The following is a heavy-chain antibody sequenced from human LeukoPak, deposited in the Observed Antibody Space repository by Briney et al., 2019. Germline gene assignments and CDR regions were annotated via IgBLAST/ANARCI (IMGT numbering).Heavy chain of an antibody. V-gene: IGHV4-39*01. D-gene: IGHD2-8*01. CDR1: SGSISSSSSYY. J-gene: IGHJ3*02. CDR3: ARHLKGYCSNGVCSDAFDI. CDR2: IYYSGTT. Sequence: SETLSLTCTVSSGSISSSSSYYWGWIRQPPGKGLEWIGSIYYSGTTYYNPSLKSRVTISVDTSKNQFSLKLSSVTAADTAVYYCARHLKGYCSNGVCSDAFDIWGQGTMVTVSS.